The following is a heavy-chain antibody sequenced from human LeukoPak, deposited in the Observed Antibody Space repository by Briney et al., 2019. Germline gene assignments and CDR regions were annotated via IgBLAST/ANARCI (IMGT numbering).Heavy chain of an antibody. D-gene: IGHD3-10*01. CDR2: IYYSGST. Sequence: SETLSLTCTVSGVSISSSSYYWGWIRQPPGKGLEWIGSIYYSGSTYYNPSLKSRVTISVDTSKNQFSLKLSSVTAADTAVYYCARQLVRGVITPYYFDYWGQGTLVTVSS. CDR3: ARQLVRGVITPYYFDY. J-gene: IGHJ4*02. CDR1: GVSISSSSYY. V-gene: IGHV4-39*01.